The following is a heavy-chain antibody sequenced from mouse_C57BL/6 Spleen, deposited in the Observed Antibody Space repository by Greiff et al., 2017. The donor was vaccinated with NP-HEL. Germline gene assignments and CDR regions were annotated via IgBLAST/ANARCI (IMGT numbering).Heavy chain of an antibody. V-gene: IGHV1-80*01. Sequence: QVQLQQSGAELVKPGASVKISCKASGYAFSSYWMNWVKQRPGKGLEWIGQIYPGDGDTNYNGKLKGKATLTADKASNTAYMQLSSLTSEDSAVYSGATIVAHPFDYWGQGTTLTVSS. CDR2: IYPGDGDT. CDR3: ATIVAHPFDY. J-gene: IGHJ2*01. CDR1: GYAFSSYW. D-gene: IGHD1-1*01.